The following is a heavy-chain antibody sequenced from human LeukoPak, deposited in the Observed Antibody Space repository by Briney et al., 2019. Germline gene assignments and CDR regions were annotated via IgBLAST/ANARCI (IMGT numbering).Heavy chain of an antibody. CDR3: AKCSGYYTTTVTSGFDP. D-gene: IGHD4-17*01. J-gene: IGHJ5*02. CDR1: GFTFSSYW. V-gene: IGHV3-23*01. CDR2: VSGSGGST. Sequence: GGSLRLSCAASGFTFSSYWMHWVRQAPGKGLEWVSAVSGSGGSTYYADSVKGRFTISRDNSKNTLYLQMNSLRAEDTAVYYCAKCSGYYTTTVTSGFDPWGQGTLVTVSS.